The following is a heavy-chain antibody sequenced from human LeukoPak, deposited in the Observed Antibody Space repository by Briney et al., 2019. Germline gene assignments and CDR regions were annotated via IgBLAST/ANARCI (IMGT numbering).Heavy chain of an antibody. CDR2: IYYSGST. D-gene: IGHD3-9*01. V-gene: IGHV4-39*07. CDR1: GGSISSSTYF. J-gene: IGHJ3*02. CDR3: ARFYSSPTYYDILTGRPGGAFDI. Sequence: SETLSLTCTVSGGSISSSTYFWGWIRQPPGKGLEWIGTIYYSGSTYYNPSLKSRVTISVDSSKNQFSLKLSSVTTADTAVYYCARFYSSPTYYDILTGRPGGAFDIWGQGTMVTVSS.